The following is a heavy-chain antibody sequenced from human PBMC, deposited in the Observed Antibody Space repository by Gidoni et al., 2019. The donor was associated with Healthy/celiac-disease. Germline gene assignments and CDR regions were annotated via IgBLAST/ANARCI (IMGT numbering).Heavy chain of an antibody. CDR2: IYYGGST. CDR1: AGSIRSSSYY. V-gene: IGHV4-39*01. Sequence: QLQLPESGPGLVKPSETLSLTCTVSAGSIRSSSYYWGWFRQPPGKGLEWIGSIYYGGSTYYNPSLKSRVTISGDTSKNQFSLKLSSVTAADTAVYYCARLDGDYWGQGTLVTVSS. CDR3: ARLDGDY. J-gene: IGHJ4*02.